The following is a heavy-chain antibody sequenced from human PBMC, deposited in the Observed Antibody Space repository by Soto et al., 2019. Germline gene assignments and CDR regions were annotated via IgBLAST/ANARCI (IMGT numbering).Heavy chain of an antibody. CDR2: IIPILGIA. Sequence: QVQLVQSGAEVKKPGSSVKVSCKASGGTFSSYTISWVRQAPGQGLEWMGRIIPILGIANYAQKFQGRVTITXGKXTXIAYMELSRLRSEDTAVYYCARLITAAGYYYYGMDVWGQGTTVTVSS. D-gene: IGHD6-13*01. CDR3: ARLITAAGYYYYGMDV. CDR1: GGTFSSYT. V-gene: IGHV1-69*02. J-gene: IGHJ6*02.